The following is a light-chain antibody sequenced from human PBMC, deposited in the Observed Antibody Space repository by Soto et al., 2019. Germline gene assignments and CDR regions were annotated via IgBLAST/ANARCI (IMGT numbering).Light chain of an antibody. J-gene: IGKJ3*01. V-gene: IGKV1-39*01. CDR3: QHVYSTPFT. CDR2: AAS. CDR1: QSISNY. Sequence: DIQMTQSPSSLSASIGDRVTITCRASQSISNYLNWYQQKPGKAPKLLIYAASTLQSGVPSRFSGSGSGTDFTLTISSLQSEDFATYFCQHVYSTPFTVGPGTKVDI.